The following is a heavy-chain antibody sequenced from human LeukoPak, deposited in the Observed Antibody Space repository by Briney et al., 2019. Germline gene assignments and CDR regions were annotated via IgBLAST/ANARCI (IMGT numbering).Heavy chain of an antibody. CDR3: ARASRGGSYYYYYMDV. V-gene: IGHV4-34*01. CDR2: INHSGST. CDR1: GGSFSGYY. Sequence: SETLSLTCTVYGGSFSGYYWSWIRQPPGKGLEWIGDINHSGSTNYNPSLKSRVTISVDTSKNQFSLKLSSVTAADTAVYYCARASRGGSYYYYYMDVWGKGTTVTVSS. D-gene: IGHD1-26*01. J-gene: IGHJ6*03.